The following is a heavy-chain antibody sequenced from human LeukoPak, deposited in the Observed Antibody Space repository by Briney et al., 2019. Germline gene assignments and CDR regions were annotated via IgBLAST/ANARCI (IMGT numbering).Heavy chain of an antibody. CDR3: ARRYDYGGKPEFDY. D-gene: IGHD4-23*01. V-gene: IGHV1-2*02. CDR1: GYTFTGYY. J-gene: IGHJ4*02. CDR2: INPNSGGT. Sequence: ASVKVSCKASGYTFTGYYMHWVRQAPGQGLEWMGWINPNSGGTNYAQKLQGRVTMTTDTSTSTAYMELRSLRSDDTAVYYCARRYDYGGKPEFDYWGQGTLVTVSS.